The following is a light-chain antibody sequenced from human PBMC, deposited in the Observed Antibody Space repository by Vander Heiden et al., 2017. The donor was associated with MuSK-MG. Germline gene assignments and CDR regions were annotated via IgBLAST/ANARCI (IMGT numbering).Light chain of an antibody. V-gene: IGKV2-28*01. Sequence: DIVMTQSPLSLPVTPGEPASIPCRSSQSLLHSNGRTHLEWFLQKPGQSPRLLIYLGSNRASGVPDRFSGSGSGTDFTLKISRVEAEDVGVYYCMQALQTPFTFGPGTKVDI. J-gene: IGKJ3*01. CDR1: QSLLHSNGRTH. CDR3: MQALQTPFT. CDR2: LGS.